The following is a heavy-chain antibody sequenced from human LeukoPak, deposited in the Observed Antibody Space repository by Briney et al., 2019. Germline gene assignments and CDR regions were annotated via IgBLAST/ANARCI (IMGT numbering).Heavy chain of an antibody. V-gene: IGHV5-51*01. D-gene: IGHD4-17*01. CDR2: IYPGDSDT. CDR3: ARLLTTVTSPFDY. CDR1: GYSFISYW. Sequence: GESLKISCQGTGYSFISYWIGWVRKMPGKGLEWMGIIYPGDSDTRYSPSCQGQVTISADKSISTSYLQWSSLKASATAMFYVARLLTTVTSPFDYWGQRTLVTVSS. J-gene: IGHJ4*02.